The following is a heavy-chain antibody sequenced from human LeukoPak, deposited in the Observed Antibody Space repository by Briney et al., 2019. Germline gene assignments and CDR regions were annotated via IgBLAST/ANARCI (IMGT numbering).Heavy chain of an antibody. J-gene: IGHJ4*02. V-gene: IGHV4-59*01. D-gene: IGHD6-19*01. Sequence: SETLSLTCTVSGGSISSYYWSWIRQPPGKGLEWIGYIYDSGSTNYNPSLKSRVTISVDTSKNQFSLKLSSVTAADTAVYYCAASQLWYSSGWYYFDYWGQGTLVTVSS. CDR1: GGSISSYY. CDR3: AASQLWYSSGWYYFDY. CDR2: IYDSGST.